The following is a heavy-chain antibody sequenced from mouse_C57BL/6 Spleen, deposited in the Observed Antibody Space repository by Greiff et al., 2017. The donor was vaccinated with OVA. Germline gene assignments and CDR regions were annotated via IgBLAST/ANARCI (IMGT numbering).Heavy chain of an antibody. CDR2: IWTGGGT. J-gene: IGHJ1*03. CDR1: GFSLTSYA. CDR3: ARNDPLYWYFDV. V-gene: IGHV2-9-1*01. Sequence: VHLVESGPGLVAPSQCLSITCTVSGFSLTSYAISWVRQPPGQGLEWLGVIWTGGGTNYNSALQSRLGISKDNSKSQVFLKMNSLQTDDTARYYYARNDPLYWYFDVWGTGTTVTVSS.